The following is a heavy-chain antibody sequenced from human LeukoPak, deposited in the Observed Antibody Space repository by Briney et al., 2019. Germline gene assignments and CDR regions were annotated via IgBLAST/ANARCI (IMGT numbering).Heavy chain of an antibody. CDR2: ISGSGGST. D-gene: IGHD1-14*01. CDR1: GFTFSSYA. CDR3: AKDLTRSNKETVPPFDY. J-gene: IGHJ4*02. Sequence: GASLRLSCAASGFTFSSYAMSWVRQAPGKGLEWVSAISGSGGSTYYADSVKGRFTISRDNSKNTLYLQMNSLRAEDTAVYYCAKDLTRSNKETVPPFDYWGQGTLVTVSS. V-gene: IGHV3-23*01.